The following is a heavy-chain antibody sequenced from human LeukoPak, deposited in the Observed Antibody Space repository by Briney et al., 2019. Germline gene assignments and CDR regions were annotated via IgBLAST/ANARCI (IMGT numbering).Heavy chain of an antibody. D-gene: IGHD2-2*02. Sequence: SETLSLTCTVSGGSISSSSYYWGWIRQPPGKGLEWIGSIYYSGSTYYNPSLKSRVTISVDTSKNQFSLKLSSVTAADTAVYYCARAPNYGYFCSSTSCYTLTTVVWFDPWGQGTLVTVSS. CDR1: GGSISSSSYY. J-gene: IGHJ5*02. V-gene: IGHV4-39*07. CDR2: IYYSGST. CDR3: ARAPNYGYFCSSTSCYTLTTVVWFDP.